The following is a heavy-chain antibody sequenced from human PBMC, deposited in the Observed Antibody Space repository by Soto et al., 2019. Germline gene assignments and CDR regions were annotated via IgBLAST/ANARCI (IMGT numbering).Heavy chain of an antibody. CDR2: IWYDGSNK. CDR3: ARDMGRAGATTNYYYGMDV. V-gene: IGHV3-33*01. J-gene: IGHJ6*02. D-gene: IGHD3-10*01. Sequence: PGGSLRLSCAASGFTFSSYGMHWVRQAPGKGLEWVAVIWYDGSNKYYADSVKGRFTISRDNSKNTLYLQMNSLRAEDTAVYYCARDMGRAGATTNYYYGMDVWGQGATVTVSS. CDR1: GFTFSSYG.